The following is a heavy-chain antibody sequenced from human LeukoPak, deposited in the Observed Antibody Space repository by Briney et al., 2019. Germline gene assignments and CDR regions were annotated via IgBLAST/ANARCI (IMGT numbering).Heavy chain of an antibody. Sequence: ASVKVSCKASGYTFTDYYMHWLRHPPAQGLEWMGWINPKSGDTHYVHNFRARVPMTRDTSINTVYMELSRLKADDTAVYYCASKGAEHSRSLQLHAWFAPWGQGTLVTVSS. CDR2: INPKSGDT. J-gene: IGHJ5*02. CDR1: GYTFTDYY. CDR3: ASKGAEHSRSLQLHAWFAP. D-gene: IGHD2-2*01. V-gene: IGHV1-2*02.